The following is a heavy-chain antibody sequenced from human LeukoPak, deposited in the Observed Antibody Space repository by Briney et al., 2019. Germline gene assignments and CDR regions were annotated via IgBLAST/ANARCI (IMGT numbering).Heavy chain of an antibody. V-gene: IGHV4-59*01. Sequence: PSETLSLTCTVSVGSISSYYWSWIPQPPGKGLEWIGYIYYSGSTNYNPSLKSRVTISVDTSKNQFSLELSSVSAPGPAVYYCASASYYYDSSGYYYPRYFDYWGQGTLVTVSS. D-gene: IGHD3-22*01. J-gene: IGHJ4*02. CDR1: VGSISSYY. CDR3: ASASYYYDSSGYYYPRYFDY. CDR2: IYYSGST.